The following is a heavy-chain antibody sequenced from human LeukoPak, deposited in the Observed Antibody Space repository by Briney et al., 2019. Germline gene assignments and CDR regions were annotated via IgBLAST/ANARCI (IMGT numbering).Heavy chain of an antibody. CDR3: ARDLLGTSYSYNHYYFYGMDV. CDR1: GFTFSTYA. V-gene: IGHV3-30*04. D-gene: IGHD2-15*01. Sequence: GGSLRLSCAASGFTFSTYAMHWVRQAPGKGLEWVAALSFDGNSKYYADSVKGRITISRDNSKNTLYVQINSLRVEDTAVYYCARDLLGTSYSYNHYYFYGMDVWGQGTTVTVSS. J-gene: IGHJ6*02. CDR2: LSFDGNSK.